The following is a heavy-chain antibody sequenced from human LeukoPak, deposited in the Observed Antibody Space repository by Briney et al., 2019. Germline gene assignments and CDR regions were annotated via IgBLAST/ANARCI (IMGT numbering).Heavy chain of an antibody. CDR3: AKDSGGSAWPKYFDY. V-gene: IGHV3-23*01. Sequence: GGSLRLSCAASGFTFINYAMSWVRQAPGKGPEWVATVSHSGGNTYHADSVKGRFTTSRDNSKNTLYLQMDSLRAEDTAVYYCAKDSGGSAWPKYFDYWGQGSLVTVSS. D-gene: IGHD2-15*01. CDR1: GFTFINYA. J-gene: IGHJ4*02. CDR2: VSHSGGNT.